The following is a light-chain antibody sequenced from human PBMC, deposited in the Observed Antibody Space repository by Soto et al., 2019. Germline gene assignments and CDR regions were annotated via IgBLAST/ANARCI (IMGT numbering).Light chain of an antibody. CDR3: GADHGSGSNFVSYV. Sequence: QSVLTQPPSASASLGASVTLTCTLSSGYSNYKVDWYQQRPGKGPRFVMRVGTGGIEGSKGDGIPDRFSVLGSGLNRYLTIENLQEEDESDYHCGADHGSGSNFVSYVFGTGTKLTVL. CDR1: SGYSNYK. V-gene: IGLV9-49*01. CDR2: VGTGGIEG. J-gene: IGLJ1*01.